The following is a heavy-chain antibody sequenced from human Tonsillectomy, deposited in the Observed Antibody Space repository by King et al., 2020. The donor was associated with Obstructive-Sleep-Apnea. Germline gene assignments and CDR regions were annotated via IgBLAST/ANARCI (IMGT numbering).Heavy chain of an antibody. CDR1: GFTFSSYS. CDR2: ISSSSSTI. CDR3: ARGDPFDY. J-gene: IGHJ4*02. Sequence: VQLVESGGGLVQPGGSLRLSCAASGFTFSSYSMNWVRQAPGKGREWVSYISSSSSTIYYADSVKGRFTISRDNAKNSLYLQMNSLRAEDTAGYYCARGDPFDYWGQGTLVTVSS. V-gene: IGHV3-48*04.